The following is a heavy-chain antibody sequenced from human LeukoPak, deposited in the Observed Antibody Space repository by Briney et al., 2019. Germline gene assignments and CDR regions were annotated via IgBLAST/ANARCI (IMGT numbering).Heavy chain of an antibody. CDR1: GYTFTSYG. V-gene: IGHV1-18*01. CDR2: ISAYNGNT. Sequence: ASVKVSCKASGYTFTSYGISWARQAPGQGLEWMGWISAYNGNTNYAQKLQGRVTMTTDTSTSTAYMELRSLRSDDTAVYYCARDYDILTGYYRGSVYWGQGTLVTVSS. CDR3: ARDYDILTGYYRGSVY. J-gene: IGHJ4*02. D-gene: IGHD3-9*01.